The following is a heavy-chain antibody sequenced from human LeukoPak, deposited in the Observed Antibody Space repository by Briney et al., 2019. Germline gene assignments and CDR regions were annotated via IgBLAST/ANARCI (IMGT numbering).Heavy chain of an antibody. Sequence: GGSLRLSCAASGFTFDDYAMHWVRQTPGKGLDWVSGINWNSGSIDYADSVKGRFTISRDNAKNSLYLQMNDLRPGDTALYYCARGGGIVGASNRYYYYYMDVWGKGTTVTISS. CDR2: INWNSGSI. CDR1: GFTFDDYA. J-gene: IGHJ6*03. D-gene: IGHD1-26*01. V-gene: IGHV3-9*01. CDR3: ARGGGIVGASNRYYYYYMDV.